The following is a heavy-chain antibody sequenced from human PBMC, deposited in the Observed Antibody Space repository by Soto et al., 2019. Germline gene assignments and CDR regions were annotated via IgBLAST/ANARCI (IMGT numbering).Heavy chain of an antibody. Sequence: GASVKVSCKASGYTFTGYYIHWVRQAPGQGLEWMGWINPNSGGTNYAQKFQGWVTMTRDTSISTAYMELSRLRSDDTAVYYCARGGATSFGVVHYYYYGMDVWGQGTTVTV. CDR2: INPNSGGT. CDR1: GYTFTGYY. D-gene: IGHD3-3*01. J-gene: IGHJ6*02. CDR3: ARGGATSFGVVHYYYYGMDV. V-gene: IGHV1-2*04.